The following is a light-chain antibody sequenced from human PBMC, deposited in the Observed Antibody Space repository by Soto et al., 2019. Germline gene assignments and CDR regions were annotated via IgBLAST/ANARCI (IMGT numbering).Light chain of an antibody. Sequence: EIVLTQSPGTLSLSPGERATLSCRASHSVGSSHLAWYQQKPGQAPRLLIYGASSRATGVPDRFSGSGSGTDFTLTISRLEPEDFAVYYCQQYGSSPKTFGQGTKVEIK. V-gene: IGKV3-20*01. J-gene: IGKJ1*01. CDR2: GAS. CDR3: QQYGSSPKT. CDR1: HSVGSSH.